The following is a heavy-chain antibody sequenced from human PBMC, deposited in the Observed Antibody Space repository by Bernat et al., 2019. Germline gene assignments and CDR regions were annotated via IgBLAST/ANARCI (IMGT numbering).Heavy chain of an antibody. D-gene: IGHD3-10*01. CDR2: IWYDGSNK. Sequence: QVQLVESGGGVVQPGRSLRLSCVASGFTFSSYGMHWVRQAPGKGLEWVAVIWYDGSNKYYADSVKGRFTISRDNSKNTLYLQMNSLRAEDTAVYYCARGATTMVRGVITFYYYGMDVWGQGTTVTVSS. CDR3: ARGATTMVRGVITFYYYGMDV. CDR1: GFTFSSYG. V-gene: IGHV3-33*01. J-gene: IGHJ6*02.